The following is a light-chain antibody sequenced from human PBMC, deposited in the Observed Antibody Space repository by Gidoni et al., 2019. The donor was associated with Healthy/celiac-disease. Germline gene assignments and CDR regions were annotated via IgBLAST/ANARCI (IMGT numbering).Light chain of an antibody. CDR1: HSSSSY. CDR3: QQSYSTPFT. Sequence: DIQMTQPPSSLSASVGDRVTFICRASHSSSSYLNWYQQKPGKAPKLLIYAASSLQSGVPSRFSGSGSGTDFTLTISSLQPEDFATYYCQQSYSTPFTFGPGTKVEIK. J-gene: IGKJ3*01. CDR2: AAS. V-gene: IGKV1-39*01.